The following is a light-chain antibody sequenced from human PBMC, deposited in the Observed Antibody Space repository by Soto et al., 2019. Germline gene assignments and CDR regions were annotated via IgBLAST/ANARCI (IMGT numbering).Light chain of an antibody. J-gene: IGLJ2*01. CDR2: DVN. Sequence: QSALTQPASVSGSPGQSITISCTGTSSDIGAYNFVSWYQQHPGKAPKLMLYDVNIQPSGVSNRFSGSKSGNTASLTISGLQAEDEADYYCTSRTTSTTMIFGGGTKVTVL. CDR3: TSRTTSTTMI. CDR1: SSDIGAYNF. V-gene: IGLV2-14*03.